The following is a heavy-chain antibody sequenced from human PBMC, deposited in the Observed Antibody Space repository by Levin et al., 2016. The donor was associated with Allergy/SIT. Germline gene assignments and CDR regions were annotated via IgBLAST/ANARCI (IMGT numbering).Heavy chain of an antibody. Sequence: SGPTLVKPTQTLTLTCTFSGFSLSTSGMCVSWIRQPPGKALEWLARIDWDDDKYYSTSLKTRLTISKDTSKNQVVLTMTNMDPVDTATYYCARSRFGELEYYYYYGVDVWGQGTTVTVSS. CDR1: GFSLSTSGMC. CDR2: IDWDDDK. D-gene: IGHD3-10*01. CDR3: ARSRFGELEYYYYYGVDV. J-gene: IGHJ6*02. V-gene: IGHV2-70*11.